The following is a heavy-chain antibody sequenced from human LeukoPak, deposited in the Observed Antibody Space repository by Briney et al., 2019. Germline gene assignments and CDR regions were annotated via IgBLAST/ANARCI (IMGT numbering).Heavy chain of an antibody. Sequence: ASVKVSCTVSGSSLTELSLYWARQAPGKGLEWMGGFDVIDAKTFYAQKFQGRVTMTEDSSTDTAYMELSSLRSDDTAFYYCAAGRPYSLLDYWGQGTLLTVSS. V-gene: IGHV1-24*01. CDR1: GSSLTELS. D-gene: IGHD5-18*01. CDR3: AAGRPYSLLDY. J-gene: IGHJ4*02. CDR2: FDVIDAKT.